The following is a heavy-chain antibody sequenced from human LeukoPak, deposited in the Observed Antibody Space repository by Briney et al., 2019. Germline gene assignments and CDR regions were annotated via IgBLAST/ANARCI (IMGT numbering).Heavy chain of an antibody. Sequence: SETLSLTCAVYGGSFSGYYWSWIRQPPGKGLEWIGEINHSGSTNYNPSLKSRVTISVDTSKNQSSLKLSSVTAADTAVYYCARGVGVVPAASLFDYWGQGTLVTVSS. CDR1: GGSFSGYY. CDR2: INHSGST. V-gene: IGHV4-34*01. CDR3: ARGVGVVPAASLFDY. D-gene: IGHD2-2*01. J-gene: IGHJ4*02.